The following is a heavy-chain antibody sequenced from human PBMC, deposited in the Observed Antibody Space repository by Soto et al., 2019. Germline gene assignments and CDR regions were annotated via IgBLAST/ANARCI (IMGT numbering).Heavy chain of an antibody. V-gene: IGHV4-39*01. D-gene: IGHD6-19*01. CDR2: IYYSGST. CDR3: ARHLEAVAAPADY. Sequence: QLQLQESGPGLVKPSETLSLTCTVSGGSISSSSYYWGWIRQPPGKGLEWIGSIYYSGSTYYNPSIKSRVTISVDTSKNQFSLKLSSVTAADTAVYYCARHLEAVAAPADYWGQGTLVTVSS. CDR1: GGSISSSSYY. J-gene: IGHJ4*02.